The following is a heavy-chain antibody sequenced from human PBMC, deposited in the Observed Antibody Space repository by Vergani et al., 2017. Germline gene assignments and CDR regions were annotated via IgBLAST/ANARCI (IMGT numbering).Heavy chain of an antibody. Sequence: VQPVESGGGLVKPGGSLRLSCAASGFSFGNYAMHWVRQAPGKGLEWVGVISYDGTEKKYADSVNGRFTISRDNSKNTLYLQMNSLRAEDTAVYYCASAGIVGSWGQGTLVTVSS. D-gene: IGHD1-26*01. CDR3: ASAGIVGS. J-gene: IGHJ5*02. V-gene: IGHV3-30-3*01. CDR1: GFSFGNYA. CDR2: ISYDGTEK.